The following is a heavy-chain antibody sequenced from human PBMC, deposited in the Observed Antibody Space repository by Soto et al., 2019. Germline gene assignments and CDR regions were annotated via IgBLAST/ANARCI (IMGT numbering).Heavy chain of an antibody. J-gene: IGHJ4*02. CDR2: INHSGST. CDR3: ARRRSYGDSDY. Sequence: SETLSLTCAVYGGSFSGYYWSWIRQPPGKGLEWIGEINHSGSTNYNPSLKSRVTISVDTSKNQFSLKLSSVTAADTAVYYCARRRSYGDSDYWGQGTLVTVSS. D-gene: IGHD4-17*01. V-gene: IGHV4-34*01. CDR1: GGSFSGYY.